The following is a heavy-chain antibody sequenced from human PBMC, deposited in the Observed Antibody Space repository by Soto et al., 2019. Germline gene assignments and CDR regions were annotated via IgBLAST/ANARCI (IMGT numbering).Heavy chain of an antibody. D-gene: IGHD3-22*01. CDR3: AKDLFRRYDSRGSYFDY. J-gene: IGHJ4*02. CDR1: GFTFSSYA. Sequence: GGSLRLSCAASGFTFSSYAMSWVRQAPGKGLEWVSAISGSGGSTYYADSVKGRFTISRDNSKNTLYLQMNSLRAEDTAVYYCAKDLFRRYDSRGSYFDYWGQGTLVTVSS. CDR2: ISGSGGST. V-gene: IGHV3-23*01.